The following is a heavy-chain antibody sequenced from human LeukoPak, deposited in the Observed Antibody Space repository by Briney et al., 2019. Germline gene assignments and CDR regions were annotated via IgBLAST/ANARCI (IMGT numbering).Heavy chain of an antibody. V-gene: IGHV4-59*01. CDR3: AREGAADV. CDR2: VLYSGRT. J-gene: IGHJ3*01. Sequence: SETLSLTCTVSGGSISNYYWNWIRQPPGKRLEWIGYVLYSGRTNYNPSLKSRVTISVDTSKNQFSLKLNSVSAADTAIYYCAREGAADVWARGQWSPSLQ. CDR1: GGSISNYY. D-gene: IGHD1-26*01.